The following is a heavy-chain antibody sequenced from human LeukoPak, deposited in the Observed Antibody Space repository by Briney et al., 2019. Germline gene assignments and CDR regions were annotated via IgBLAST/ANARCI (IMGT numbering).Heavy chain of an antibody. CDR3: ARQYSSPPEQRYYYYGMDV. Sequence: SETLSLTCTVSGGSISSYYWSWIRQPAGKGLEWIGRIYYSGSTNYNPSLKSRVTISVDTSKNQFSLKLSSVTAADTAVYYCARQYSSPPEQRYYYYGMDVWGQGTTVTVSS. CDR1: GGSISSYY. D-gene: IGHD6-19*01. V-gene: IGHV4-59*08. J-gene: IGHJ6*02. CDR2: IYYSGST.